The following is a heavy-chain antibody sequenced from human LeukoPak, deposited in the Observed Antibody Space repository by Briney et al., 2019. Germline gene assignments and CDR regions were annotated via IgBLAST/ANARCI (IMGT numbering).Heavy chain of an antibody. J-gene: IGHJ4*02. CDR1: GFTFSSYA. Sequence: GGSLRLSCAASGFTFSSYAMHWARQAPGKGLEWVAVISYDGSNKYYADSVKGRFTISRDNSKNTLYLQMNSLRAEDTAVYYCARDFGLWLHYFDYWGQGTLVTVSS. V-gene: IGHV3-30-3*01. CDR3: ARDFGLWLHYFDY. D-gene: IGHD5-18*01. CDR2: ISYDGSNK.